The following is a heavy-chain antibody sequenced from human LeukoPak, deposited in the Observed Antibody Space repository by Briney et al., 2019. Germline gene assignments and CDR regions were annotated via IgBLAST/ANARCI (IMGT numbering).Heavy chain of an antibody. CDR3: TRVLSDTRGWYHFDY. J-gene: IGHJ4*02. Sequence: GGSLRLSCAASGLTVSNNYMGWVRQAPGKGLEWVSVIYSRGDTYYADSVRGRFTISRDNSKNILSLQMNSLRADDTAIYYCTRVLSDTRGWYHFDYWGQGALVTVSS. V-gene: IGHV3-53*01. CDR2: IYSRGDT. CDR1: GLTVSNNY. D-gene: IGHD6-19*01.